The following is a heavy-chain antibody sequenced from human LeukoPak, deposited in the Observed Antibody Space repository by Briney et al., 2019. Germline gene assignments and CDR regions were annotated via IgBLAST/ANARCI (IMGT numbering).Heavy chain of an antibody. CDR1: GFTFSSYS. V-gene: IGHV3-21*01. D-gene: IGHD3-22*01. CDR3: ARDQAENGSSGYYYVNDY. CDR2: ISSSSSYI. Sequence: GGSLRLSCAASGFTFSSYSMNWVRQAPGKGLKWVSSISSSSSYIYYADSVKGRFTISRDNAKNTLYLQMNSLRAEDTAVYYCARDQAENGSSGYYYVNDYWGQGTLVTVSS. J-gene: IGHJ4*02.